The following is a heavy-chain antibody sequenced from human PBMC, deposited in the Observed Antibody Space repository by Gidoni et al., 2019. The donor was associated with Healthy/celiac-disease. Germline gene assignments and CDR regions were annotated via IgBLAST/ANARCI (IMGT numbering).Heavy chain of an antibody. J-gene: IGHJ4*02. V-gene: IGHV3-21*01. D-gene: IGHD6-25*01. CDR2: ISSSSSYI. CDR1: GFTFSSYS. Sequence: EVQLVESGGGLVKPGGSLRLSCAASGFTFSSYSMNWVRQAPGKGLEWVSSISSSSSYIYYADSVKGRFTISRDNAKNSLYLQMNSLRAEDTAVYYCAREAIFQGEQAARGDGGQGTLVTVSS. CDR3: AREAIFQGEQAARGD.